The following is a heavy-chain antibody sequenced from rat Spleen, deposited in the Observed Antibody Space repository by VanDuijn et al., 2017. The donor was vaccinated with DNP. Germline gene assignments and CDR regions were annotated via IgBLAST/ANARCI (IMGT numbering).Heavy chain of an antibody. J-gene: IGHJ2*01. CDR1: GLSLTSYN. D-gene: IGHD1-7*01. V-gene: IGHV2-41*01. CDR3: AKMTGHEDY. CDR2: IGNTGGT. Sequence: QVQLKESGPGLVQPSQTLSLTCTVAGLSLTSYNVHWVRQPPGKGLEWMGLIGNTGGTRYNSVFRSRLSISKDTSKSQVFLQMNSLQPEDTATYYCAKMTGHEDYWGQGVMVTVSS.